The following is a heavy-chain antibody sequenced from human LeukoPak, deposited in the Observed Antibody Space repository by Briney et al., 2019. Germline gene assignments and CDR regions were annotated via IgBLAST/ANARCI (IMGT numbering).Heavy chain of an antibody. J-gene: IGHJ4*02. CDR1: RGSMRSYF. CDR2: VYHSGST. Sequence: SETLSLTCSVSRGSMRSYFWSWIRQPPGKGLEWIGYVYHSGSTSYNPSLKSRVSISEDTSKNQFSLKLRSVTAADTAVYYCARANPNWNPPDYWGQGTLVTVSS. V-gene: IGHV4-59*08. CDR3: ARANPNWNPPDY. D-gene: IGHD1-1*01.